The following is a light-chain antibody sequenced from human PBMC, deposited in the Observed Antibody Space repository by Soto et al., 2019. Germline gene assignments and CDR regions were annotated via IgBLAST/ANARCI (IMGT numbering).Light chain of an antibody. V-gene: IGLV1-40*01. J-gene: IGLJ1*01. CDR1: SSNIGAGYE. CDR2: GNT. CDR3: QSYDTSLSASYV. Sequence: QSVLTQPPSVSGAPGQRVTISCTGSSSNIGAGYEVHWYQHLPGKAPKLLIYGNTNRPSGVPDRFSGSKSGTSASLPITGLQAEDEADYYCQSYDTSLSASYVFGGGTKVTVL.